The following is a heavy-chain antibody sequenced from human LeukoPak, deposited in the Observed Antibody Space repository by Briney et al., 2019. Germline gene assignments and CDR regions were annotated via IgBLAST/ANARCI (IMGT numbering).Heavy chain of an antibody. D-gene: IGHD3-3*01. J-gene: IGHJ1*01. CDR2: INHSGST. V-gene: IGHV4-34*01. CDR3: ARQEWLVDFQH. CDR1: GGSFSGYY. Sequence: MPSETLSLTCAVYGGSFSGYYWSWIRQPPGKGLEWIGQINHSGSTYYNPSLKSRVTISVDTSKNQFSLKLSSVTAADTAVYYCARQEWLVDFQHWGQGTLVTVSS.